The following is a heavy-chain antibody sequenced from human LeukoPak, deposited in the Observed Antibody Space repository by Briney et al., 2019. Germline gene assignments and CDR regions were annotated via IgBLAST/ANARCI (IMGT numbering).Heavy chain of an antibody. V-gene: IGHV4-39*01. CDR1: GGSISSSTYF. D-gene: IGHD3-3*01. CDR2: IHYSGAT. J-gene: IGHJ4*02. Sequence: SETLSLTCTVSGGSISSSTYFWSWIRQPPGKGLEWIATIHYSGATYYNPSLKSRVTISVDTSKNQFSLKLSSVTAADTAVYYCARQYDFWSGLFDYWGQGTLVTVSS. CDR3: ARQYDFWSGLFDY.